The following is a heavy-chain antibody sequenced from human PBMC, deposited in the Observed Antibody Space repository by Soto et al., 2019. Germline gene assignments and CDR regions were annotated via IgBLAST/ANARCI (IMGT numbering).Heavy chain of an antibody. D-gene: IGHD3-22*01. CDR3: ATEDSSSSLHY. J-gene: IGHJ4*02. CDR2: IIPYLGIS. V-gene: IGHV1-69*04. CDR1: GGPFNSYT. Sequence: ASVKVSCTASGGPFNSYTISWVRKAPGQGLEWMGRIIPYLGISNYAEKFWGRVTISANRSANTAYMDLSGLTSEDTALYYCATEDSSSSLHYWGQGSLVTVSS.